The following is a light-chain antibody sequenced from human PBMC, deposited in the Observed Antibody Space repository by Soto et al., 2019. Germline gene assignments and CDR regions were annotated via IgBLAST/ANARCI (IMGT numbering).Light chain of an antibody. V-gene: IGKV4-1*01. CDR3: QQYYSSPLT. J-gene: IGKJ4*01. CDR2: GAS. Sequence: DIVMTQSPDSLAVSLGERATINCKSSQSLLDSFTNNNNVAWYQQKPGQPPKLLIYGASTRESGVPDLFSGSGSGTDFSLTIRSLQVEDVAVYYWQQYYSSPLTFAGGTKVEIK. CDR1: QSLLDSFTNNNN.